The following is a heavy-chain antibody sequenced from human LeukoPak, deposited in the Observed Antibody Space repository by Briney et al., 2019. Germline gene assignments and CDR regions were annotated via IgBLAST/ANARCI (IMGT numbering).Heavy chain of an antibody. V-gene: IGHV3-30*02. J-gene: IGHJ4*02. Sequence: PGGSLRLSCAASGFTFSSYGMHWVRQAPGKGLEWVAFIRYDGSNKYYADSVKGRFTISRDNSKNTLYLQVNSLRAEDTAVYYCAKYIGSSWYGPCVYWGQGTLVTVSS. CDR2: IRYDGSNK. CDR3: AKYIGSSWYGPCVY. CDR1: GFTFSSYG. D-gene: IGHD6-13*01.